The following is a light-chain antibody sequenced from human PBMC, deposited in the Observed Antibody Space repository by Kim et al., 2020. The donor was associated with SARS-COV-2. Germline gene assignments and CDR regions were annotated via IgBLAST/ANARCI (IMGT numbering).Light chain of an antibody. J-gene: IGKJ3*01. Sequence: EIVLTQSPAILSLSPGDRATLSCRASQSVRNYLAWFQQKPGQAPTLLIYDTFTRATGIPTRFSGSGSGTDFTLTISSLQPEDFAVYYCQQRSSWPLTFGPGTKVDIK. V-gene: IGKV3-11*01. CDR2: DTF. CDR3: QQRSSWPLT. CDR1: QSVRNY.